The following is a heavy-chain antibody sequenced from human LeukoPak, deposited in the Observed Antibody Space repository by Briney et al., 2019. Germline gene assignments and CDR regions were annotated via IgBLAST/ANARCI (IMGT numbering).Heavy chain of an antibody. J-gene: IGHJ6*03. V-gene: IGHV1-8*03. D-gene: IGHD4-11*01. Sequence: ASVKLSCKASGYTFTSYDINWVRQATGQGLEWVGWMNPNSGNTGYAQKFQGRVTITRNTSISTAYMELSSLRSEDTAVYYCARGQRGRGGMTSENYYYYYMDVWGKGTTVTVSS. CDR3: ARGQRGRGGMTSENYYYYYMDV. CDR1: GYTFTSYD. CDR2: MNPNSGNT.